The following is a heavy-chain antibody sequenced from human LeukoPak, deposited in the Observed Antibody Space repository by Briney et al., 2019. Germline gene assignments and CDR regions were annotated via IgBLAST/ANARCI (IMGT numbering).Heavy chain of an antibody. CDR3: AKDIRYSSSFDAFDI. V-gene: IGHV3-30*02. Sequence: GGSLRLSCAASGFTFSSYGMHWVRQAPGKGLEWVAFIRYDGSNKYYADSVKGRFTISRDNSKNTLYLQMNSLRAEDTAVYYCAKDIRYSSSFDAFDIWGQGTMVTVSS. D-gene: IGHD6-13*01. J-gene: IGHJ3*02. CDR2: IRYDGSNK. CDR1: GFTFSSYG.